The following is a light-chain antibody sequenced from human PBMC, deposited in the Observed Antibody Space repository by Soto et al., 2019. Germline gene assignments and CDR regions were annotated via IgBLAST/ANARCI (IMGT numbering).Light chain of an antibody. J-gene: IGKJ1*01. Sequence: TVMTQSPDSLAVSLGERATLNCKSSHSVLNSSNNKNSLAWYQQKPGQPPKLLIYWASTRESGVPDRFSGSGSGTDFTLTISSLQAEDVAVYYCQQYYSTPPTFGQGTKMEIK. CDR1: HSVLNSSNNKNS. CDR2: WAS. V-gene: IGKV4-1*01. CDR3: QQYYSTPPT.